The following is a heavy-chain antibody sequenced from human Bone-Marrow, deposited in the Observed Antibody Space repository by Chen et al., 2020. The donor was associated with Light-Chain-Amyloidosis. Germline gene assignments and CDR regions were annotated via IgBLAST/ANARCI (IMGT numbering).Heavy chain of an antibody. Sequence: EVNLVESGGGVVKHGGSLRLYCAASGFTFSGAWMSWVRQAPGKGLEWLGRIKSDADGGTTDYAAPVQGRFSISRDDSKKTLYLQMSSLKIEDTAMYYCTTDGRTDYWGQGTLVTVSS. CDR2: IKSDADGGTT. V-gene: IGHV3-15*01. CDR3: TTDGRTDY. J-gene: IGHJ4*02. CDR1: GFTFSGAW.